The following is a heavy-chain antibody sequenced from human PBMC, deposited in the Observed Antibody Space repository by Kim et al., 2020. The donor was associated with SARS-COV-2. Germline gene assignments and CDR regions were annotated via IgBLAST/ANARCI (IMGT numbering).Heavy chain of an antibody. D-gene: IGHD3-10*01. CDR3: ARPERPVLLWFGGDAFDI. V-gene: IGHV4-39*01. J-gene: IGHJ3*02. Sequence: KSRVTISVDTSKNQFSLKLSSVTAADTAVYYCARPERPVLLWFGGDAFDIWGQGTMVTVSS.